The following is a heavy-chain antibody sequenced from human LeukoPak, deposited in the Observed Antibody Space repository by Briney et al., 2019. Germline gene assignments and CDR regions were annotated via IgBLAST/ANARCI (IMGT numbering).Heavy chain of an antibody. V-gene: IGHV3-30*18. D-gene: IGHD3-22*01. J-gene: IGHJ4*02. CDR2: ISYDGSNK. Sequence: PGRSLRLSCAASGFTFSSYGMHWVRQAPGKGLEWVAVISYDGSNKYYADSVKGRFTISRDNSKNTLYLQMNSLRAEDTAVYYCAKDRLMIVVVPFDYWGQGTLVTVSS. CDR3: AKDRLMIVVVPFDY. CDR1: GFTFSSYG.